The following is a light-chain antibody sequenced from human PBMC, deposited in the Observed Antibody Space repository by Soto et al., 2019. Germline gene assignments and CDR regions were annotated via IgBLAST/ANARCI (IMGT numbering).Light chain of an antibody. V-gene: IGLV1-40*01. CDR3: QSYDSSLSVV. CDR2: GNS. CDR1: SSNIGAGYD. J-gene: IGLJ1*01. Sequence: QTVVTQPPSVSGAPGQRVTISCTGSSSNIGAGYDVHWYQQLPGTAPKLLIYGNSNRPSGVPDRFSGSKSGTSASLAITGLHAEDEADYYCQSYDSSLSVVFGTRTKVTVL.